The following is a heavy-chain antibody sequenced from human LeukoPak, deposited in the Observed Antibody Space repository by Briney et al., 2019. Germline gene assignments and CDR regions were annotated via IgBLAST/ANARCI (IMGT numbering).Heavy chain of an antibody. D-gene: IGHD6-25*01. V-gene: IGHV4-34*01. CDR1: GGSFSGYY. CDR3: ARRGRNSSGWQDYL. Sequence: PSETLSLTCAVYGGSFSGYYWSWIRQPPGKGLEWIGEINHSGSTNYNPSLKSRVTISVDTSKNQFSLKLSSVTAADTAVYYCARRGRNSSGWQDYLWGQGTLVTVSS. CDR2: INHSGST. J-gene: IGHJ4*02.